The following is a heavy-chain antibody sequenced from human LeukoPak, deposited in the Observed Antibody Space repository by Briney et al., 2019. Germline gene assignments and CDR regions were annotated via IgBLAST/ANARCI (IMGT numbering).Heavy chain of an antibody. J-gene: IGHJ6*03. CDR3: AKDPEYCSSTSCYGPYYYYMDV. D-gene: IGHD2-2*01. V-gene: IGHV3-23*01. CDR2: ISGSGGST. Sequence: GGSLRLSCAASGFTFSSYAMSWVRQAPGKGLEWVSAISGSGGSTYYADSVKGRFTISRDNSKNTPYLQMNSLRAEDTAVYYCAKDPEYCSSTSCYGPYYYYMDVWGKGTTVTVSS. CDR1: GFTFSSYA.